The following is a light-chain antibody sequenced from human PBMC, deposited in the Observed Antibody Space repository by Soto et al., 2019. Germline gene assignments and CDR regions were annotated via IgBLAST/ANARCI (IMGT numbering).Light chain of an antibody. CDR1: QSVLSTTDERNY. V-gene: IGKV4-1*01. CDR3: QPYYDTPLT. CDR2: WAS. J-gene: IGKJ2*01. Sequence: DIVMTQSPDSLPVSLGGRVTINCRSSQSVLSTTDERNYLAWYQQKPRQPPKLLIYWASTRESGVPDRFSGSGYGTDFTLTISSLQAEDVAVYYCQPYYDTPLTFGQGTKLEIK.